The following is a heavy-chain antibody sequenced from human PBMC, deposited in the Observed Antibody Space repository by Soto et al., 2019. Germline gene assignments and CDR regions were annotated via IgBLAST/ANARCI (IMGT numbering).Heavy chain of an antibody. J-gene: IGHJ4*02. Sequence: KTSETLSLTWAVYGGSFSGHFWSWIRQPPGKGLEWIGEINHSGSTNFNPSLKSRVTISVDTSKNQFSLKVNSLTAADTAVYYCARGISLIVEVQRDAPEKYYFDSWGQGTVVTVS. V-gene: IGHV4-34*01. CDR1: GGSFSGHF. CDR3: ARGISLIVEVQRDAPEKYYFDS. D-gene: IGHD2-21*01. CDR2: INHSGST.